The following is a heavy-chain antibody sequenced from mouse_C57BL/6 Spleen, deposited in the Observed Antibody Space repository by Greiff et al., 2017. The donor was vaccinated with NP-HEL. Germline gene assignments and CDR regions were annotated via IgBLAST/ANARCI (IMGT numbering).Heavy chain of an antibody. V-gene: IGHV1-26*01. D-gene: IGHD1-1*01. Sequence: VQLQQSGPELVKPGASVKISCKASGYTFTDYYMNWVKQSHGKSLEWIGDINPNNGGTSYNQKFKGKATLTVDKSSSTAYMELRSLTSEDSAVYYCARPIYYGSSYVQYFDVWGTGTTVTVSS. CDR1: GYTFTDYY. CDR3: ARPIYYGSSYVQYFDV. CDR2: INPNNGGT. J-gene: IGHJ1*03.